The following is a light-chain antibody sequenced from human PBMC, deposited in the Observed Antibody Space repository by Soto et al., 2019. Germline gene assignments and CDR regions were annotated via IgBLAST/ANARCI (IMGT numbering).Light chain of an antibody. J-gene: IGLJ1*01. V-gene: IGLV1-44*01. CDR3: AAWDDSLNGHYV. CDR2: SNN. CDR1: SSNIGSNA. Sequence: QSVLPQPPSASGTPGQRVTISCSGSSSNIGSNAVNWYQQLPGTAPKLLIYSNNQRPSGVPDRFSGSKSGTSASLAISRLQSEDVADYYCAAWDDSLNGHYVFGSGTKVTVL.